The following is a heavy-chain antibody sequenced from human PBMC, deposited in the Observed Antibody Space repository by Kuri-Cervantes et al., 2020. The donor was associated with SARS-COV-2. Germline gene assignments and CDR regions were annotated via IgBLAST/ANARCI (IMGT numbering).Heavy chain of an antibody. D-gene: IGHD3-10*02. V-gene: IGHV6-1*01. Sequence: LRLSCAISGDSVSSNSAAWNWIRQSPSRGLEWLGRTYYRSKWYNDYAVSVKSRITINPDTSKNQFSLQLDSVTPEDTAVYYCARVSSTKFDWFDPWGQGTLVTVSS. CDR3: ARVSSTKFDWFDP. CDR1: GDSVSSNSAA. J-gene: IGHJ5*02. CDR2: TYYRSKWYN.